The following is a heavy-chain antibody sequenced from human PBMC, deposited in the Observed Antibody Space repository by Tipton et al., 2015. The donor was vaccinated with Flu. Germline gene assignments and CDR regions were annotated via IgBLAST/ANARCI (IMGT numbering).Heavy chain of an antibody. CDR2: IYYSGST. CDR1: GGSISSYY. Sequence: TLSLTCTVSGGSISSYYWGWIRQPPGKGLEWIGSIYYSGSTYYNPSLKSRVTLSVDTSKNQFSLKLSSVTASDTAVYYCARGSRTYGSRVGYYFDYWGQGTLVPFSS. CDR3: ARGSRTYGSRVGYYFDY. J-gene: IGHJ4*02. D-gene: IGHD3-10*01. V-gene: IGHV4-59*12.